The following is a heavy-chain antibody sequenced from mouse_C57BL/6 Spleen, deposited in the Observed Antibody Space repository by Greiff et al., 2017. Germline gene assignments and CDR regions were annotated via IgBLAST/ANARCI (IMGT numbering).Heavy chain of an antibody. CDR1: GYTFTDYY. CDR3: ARGRGNRSWFAY. Sequence: EVKLMESGPVLVKPGASVKMSCKASGYTFTDYYMNWVKQSHGKSLEWIGVINPYNGGTSYNQKFKGKATLTVDKSSSTAYMELNSLTSEDSAVYYCARGRGNRSWFAYWGQGTLVTVSA. V-gene: IGHV1-19*01. D-gene: IGHD2-1*01. J-gene: IGHJ3*01. CDR2: INPYNGGT.